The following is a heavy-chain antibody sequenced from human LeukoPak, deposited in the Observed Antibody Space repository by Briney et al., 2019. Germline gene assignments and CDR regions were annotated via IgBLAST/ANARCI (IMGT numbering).Heavy chain of an antibody. CDR3: ARGRAASIAVAWG. J-gene: IGHJ4*02. CDR2: MNPNSGNT. D-gene: IGHD6-19*01. CDR1: GYTFTSCD. Sequence: GASVKVSCKAAGYTFTSCDINWVRQATGQGLEWMAWMNPNSGNTGYAQKFQGRVTMTRNTSISTAYMELSSLTSEDAAVYYCARGRAASIAVAWGWGQGTPVTVSS. V-gene: IGHV1-8*01.